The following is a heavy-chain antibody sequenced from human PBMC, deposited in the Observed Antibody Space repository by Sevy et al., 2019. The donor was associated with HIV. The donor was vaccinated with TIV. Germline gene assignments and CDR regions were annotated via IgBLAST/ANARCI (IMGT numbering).Heavy chain of an antibody. CDR3: AREPDDILTGYSFDY. CDR2: ISSSSSTI. CDR1: GFTFSSYS. Sequence: GGSLRLSCAASGFTFSSYSMNWVRQAPGKGLEWVSYISSSSSTIYYADSVKDRFTISRDNAKNSLYLQMNSLRAEDTAVYYCAREPDDILTGYSFDYWGQGTLVTVSS. D-gene: IGHD3-9*01. V-gene: IGHV3-48*01. J-gene: IGHJ4*02.